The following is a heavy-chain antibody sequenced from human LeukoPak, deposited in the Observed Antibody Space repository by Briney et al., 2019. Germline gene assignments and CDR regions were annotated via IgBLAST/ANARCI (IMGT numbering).Heavy chain of an antibody. Sequence: NPSETLSFTCTVSGGSISSYYWSWIRQPAGKGLEWIGRIYTSGSTNYNPSLKSRVTMSVDTSKNQFSLKLSSVTAADTAVYYCAREHPYGSGSYVVRNYYYYGMDVWGQGTTVTVSS. CDR1: GGSISSYY. V-gene: IGHV4-4*07. J-gene: IGHJ6*02. CDR3: AREHPYGSGSYVVRNYYYYGMDV. D-gene: IGHD3-10*01. CDR2: IYTSGST.